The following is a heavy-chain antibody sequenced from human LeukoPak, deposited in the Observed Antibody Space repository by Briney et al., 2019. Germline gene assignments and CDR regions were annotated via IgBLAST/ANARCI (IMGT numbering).Heavy chain of an antibody. Sequence: SGPTLANPTQPLTPTCTFSGSSLSTRGVGVCWIRQPPGKALERLTLINRNDDKLYSPSLKSRLTITKDTSKNQVVLTMTNMDPVDTATYYGAHGYDSSGPSGTHFDYWGQGTLVTVSS. D-gene: IGHD3-22*01. CDR1: GSSLSTRGVG. J-gene: IGHJ4*02. CDR2: INRNDDK. CDR3: AHGYDSSGPSGTHFDY. V-gene: IGHV2-5*01.